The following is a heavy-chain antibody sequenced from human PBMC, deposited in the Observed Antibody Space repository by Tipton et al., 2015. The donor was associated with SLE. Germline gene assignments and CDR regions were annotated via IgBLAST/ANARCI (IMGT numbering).Heavy chain of an antibody. V-gene: IGHV4-4*02. J-gene: IGHJ3*02. Sequence: TLSLTCAVPGGSISRNNWWNWVRQPPGKGLEWIGEIYHSGRTNYKPSLKSRVTISVDTATNQFSLNLSSVTAADTAVYYCARPNYYDSSGSWGAFDIWGQGTMVTVSS. D-gene: IGHD3-22*01. CDR3: ARPNYYDSSGSWGAFDI. CDR1: GGSISRNNW. CDR2: IYHSGRT.